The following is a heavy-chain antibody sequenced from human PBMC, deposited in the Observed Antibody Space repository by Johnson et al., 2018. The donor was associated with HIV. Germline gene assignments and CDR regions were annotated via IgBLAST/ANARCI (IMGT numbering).Heavy chain of an antibody. D-gene: IGHD6-13*01. Sequence: VQLVESGGGLVQPGGSLRLSCAASGLPFRSYAMSWVRQAPGKGLEWVSGIDWNGGSSGYADSVKGRFSISRDNGKNSLYLQMNSLRAEDTALYYCARGAYSSSWHASDAFDIWGQGTMVTISS. CDR1: GLPFRSYA. V-gene: IGHV3-20*04. CDR3: ARGAYSSSWHASDAFDI. J-gene: IGHJ3*02. CDR2: IDWNGGSS.